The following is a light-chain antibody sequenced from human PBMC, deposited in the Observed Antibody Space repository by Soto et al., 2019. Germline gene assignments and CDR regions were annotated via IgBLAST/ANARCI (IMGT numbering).Light chain of an antibody. CDR3: QQYDNRLT. Sequence: DIQMIQSPSSLSASVGDKVTITCQASQDISNYLNWYQQKPGKAPKLLIYDASNLETGVPSRFSGSGSGTDFTFTISSLQPEDIATYYCQQYDNRLTFGPWTKVDIK. CDR1: QDISNY. J-gene: IGKJ3*01. CDR2: DAS. V-gene: IGKV1-33*01.